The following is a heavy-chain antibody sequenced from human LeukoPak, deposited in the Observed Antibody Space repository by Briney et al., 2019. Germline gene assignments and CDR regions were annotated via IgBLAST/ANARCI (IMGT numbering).Heavy chain of an antibody. D-gene: IGHD2-2*01. V-gene: IGHV4-34*01. Sequence: SETLSLTCTVSGGSISSYYWSWIRQPPGKGLEWIGEINHSGSTNYNPSLKSRVTISVDTSKNQFSLKLSSVTAADTAVYYCARHEQGYCSSTSCPRGGWFDPWGQGTLVTVSS. J-gene: IGHJ5*02. CDR1: GGSISSYY. CDR3: ARHEQGYCSSTSCPRGGWFDP. CDR2: INHSGST.